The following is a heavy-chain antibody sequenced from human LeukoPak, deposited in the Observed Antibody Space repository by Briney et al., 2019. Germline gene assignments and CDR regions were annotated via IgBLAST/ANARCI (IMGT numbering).Heavy chain of an antibody. D-gene: IGHD3-22*01. J-gene: IGHJ3*02. CDR2: ISWNSGSI. CDR1: GFTFDDYA. CDR3: AKVARRYYYDSSGPDDAFDI. V-gene: IGHV3-9*03. Sequence: GRSQRLSCAASGFTFDDYAMHRVRQAPGKGLEWVSGISWNSGSIGYADSVKGRFTISRDNAKNSLYLQMNSLRAEDMALYYCAKVARRYYYDSSGPDDAFDIWGQGTMVTVSS.